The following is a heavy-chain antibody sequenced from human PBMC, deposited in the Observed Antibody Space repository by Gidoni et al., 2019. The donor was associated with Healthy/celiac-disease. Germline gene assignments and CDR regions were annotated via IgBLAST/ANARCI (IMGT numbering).Heavy chain of an antibody. CDR3: ARVYEWYAIAAPRPNNWFDP. V-gene: IGHV1-18*01. Sequence: QVQLVKSGAEVKKPGASVKVSCKASGYTFTSYGISWVRQAPGQGLEWMGWISAYNGNTNYAQKLQGRVTMTTDTSTSTAYMELRSLRSDDTAVYYCARVYEWYAIAAPRPNNWFDPWGQGTLVTVSS. J-gene: IGHJ5*02. D-gene: IGHD2-8*01. CDR2: ISAYNGNT. CDR1: GYTFTSYG.